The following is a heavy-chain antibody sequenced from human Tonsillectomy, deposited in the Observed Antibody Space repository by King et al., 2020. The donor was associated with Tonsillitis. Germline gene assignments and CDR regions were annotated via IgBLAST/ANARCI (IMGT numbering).Heavy chain of an antibody. Sequence: VQLVESGAEVGKPGESLKISCKGSGYSFTNYWIAWLRQMRGLGLEWMGIIDLGDSVPIFNPSFQGQGTISSDKSITPAYLQWNSLTASATAMYYCARRPEGQQLEGFDYWGQGTLVTVSP. CDR2: IDLGDSVP. CDR3: ARRPEGQQLEGFDY. D-gene: IGHD6-13*01. CDR1: GYSFTNYW. V-gene: IGHV5-51*01. J-gene: IGHJ4*02.